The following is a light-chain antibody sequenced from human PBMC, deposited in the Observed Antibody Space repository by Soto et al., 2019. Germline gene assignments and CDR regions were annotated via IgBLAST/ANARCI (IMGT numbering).Light chain of an antibody. CDR3: AAWDDTVRSYV. V-gene: IGLV1-47*01. J-gene: IGLJ1*01. CDR1: ISNIATNY. CDR2: RDN. Sequence: QAVVTQPPSVSGTPGKRVTISCSGGISNIATNYVHWFQQLPGTAPKVLSNRDNQRPSGVPDRFSGSKSGTSASLAISGLRSEDEAEYYCAAWDDTVRSYVFGTGTKVTVL.